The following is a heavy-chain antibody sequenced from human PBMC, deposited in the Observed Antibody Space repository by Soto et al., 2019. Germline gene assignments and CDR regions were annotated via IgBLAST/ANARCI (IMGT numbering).Heavy chain of an antibody. V-gene: IGHV3-21*01. CDR2: ISSSSSYI. D-gene: IGHD1-1*01. CDR1: GFTFSSYS. Sequence: EVQLVESGGGLVKPGGSLRLSCAASGFTFSSYSMNWVRQAPGKGLEWVSSISSSSSYIYYADSVKGRFTISRDNAKNSLYLQMNSLRAEDTVVYYCAREPTTTSNSNFFDYWGQGTLVTVSS. CDR3: AREPTTTSNSNFFDY. J-gene: IGHJ4*02.